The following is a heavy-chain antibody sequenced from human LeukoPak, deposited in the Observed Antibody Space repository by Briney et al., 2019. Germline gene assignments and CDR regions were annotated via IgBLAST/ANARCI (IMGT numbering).Heavy chain of an antibody. D-gene: IGHD6-6*01. CDR3: ARQGFGIAARLDY. V-gene: IGHV5-51*01. J-gene: IGHJ4*02. Sequence: GESLKISCKGSGYSFTIYWIGWVRQMPGKGLEWMGIIYPGDSDTRYSPSFQGQVTISADKSISTAYLQWSSLKASDTVMYYCARQGFGIAARLDYWGQGTLVTVSS. CDR2: IYPGDSDT. CDR1: GYSFTIYW.